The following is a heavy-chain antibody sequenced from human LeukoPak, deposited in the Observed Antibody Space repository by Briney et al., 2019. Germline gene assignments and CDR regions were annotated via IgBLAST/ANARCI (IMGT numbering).Heavy chain of an antibody. D-gene: IGHD2-21*01. J-gene: IGHJ4*02. Sequence: SVTVSCKASGGTFSSYAISWVRQAPGQGLEWMGGIIPIFGTANYAQKFQGRVTITADESTSTAYMELSSLRSEDTAVYYCAREIRAPEGVSYSDYWGQGTLVTVSS. CDR1: GGTFSSYA. CDR2: IIPIFGTA. CDR3: AREIRAPEGVSYSDY. V-gene: IGHV1-69*13.